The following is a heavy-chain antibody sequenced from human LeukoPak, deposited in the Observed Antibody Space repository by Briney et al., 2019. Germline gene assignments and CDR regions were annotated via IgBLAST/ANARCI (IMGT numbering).Heavy chain of an antibody. CDR3: ARLDGTGRSQIMIDY. CDR2: INPNSGGT. D-gene: IGHD1-14*01. Sequence: TFTXYYIXXXRQAPGQGLEWXXXINPNSGGTNSAQKFQGRVTKTWGTSVNTAYLELGSLRSDDTAVYYCARLDGTGRSQIMIDYWGQGTLVTVSS. V-gene: IGHV1-2*02. CDR1: TFTXYY. J-gene: IGHJ4*02.